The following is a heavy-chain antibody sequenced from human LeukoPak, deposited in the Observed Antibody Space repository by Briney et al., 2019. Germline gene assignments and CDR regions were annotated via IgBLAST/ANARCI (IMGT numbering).Heavy chain of an antibody. V-gene: IGHV3-48*01. D-gene: IGHD3-22*01. CDR3: ARETYYYDSSGPFTGDAFDI. Sequence: GGSLRLSCAASGFTFSSYSMNWVRQAPGKGLEWVSYISSSSSTIYYADSVKGRFTISRDNAKNSLYLQMNSLRAEDTAVYYCARETYYYDSSGPFTGDAFDIWGQGTMVTVSS. J-gene: IGHJ3*02. CDR2: ISSSSSTI. CDR1: GFTFSSYS.